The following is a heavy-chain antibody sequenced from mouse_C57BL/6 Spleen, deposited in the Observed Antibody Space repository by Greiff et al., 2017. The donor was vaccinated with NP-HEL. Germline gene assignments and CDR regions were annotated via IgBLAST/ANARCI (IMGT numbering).Heavy chain of an antibody. Sequence: QVQLQQPGAELVKPGASVKLSCKASGYTFTSYWMHWVKQRPGQGLEWIGMIHPNSGSTNYNEKFKSKATLTVDKSSSTAYMQLSSLTSEDSAVYYFARSATITRYFDYWGQGTTLTVSS. CDR1: GYTFTSYW. J-gene: IGHJ2*01. CDR3: ARSATITRYFDY. D-gene: IGHD2-4*01. V-gene: IGHV1-64*01. CDR2: IHPNSGST.